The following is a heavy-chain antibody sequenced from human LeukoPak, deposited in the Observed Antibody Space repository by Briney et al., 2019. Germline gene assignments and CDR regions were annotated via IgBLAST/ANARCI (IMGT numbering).Heavy chain of an antibody. CDR2: ISAYNGNT. J-gene: IGHJ5*02. CDR1: GYTFTSYD. V-gene: IGHV1-18*01. D-gene: IGHD2-2*01. CDR3: ARDSSPIVVVPAALNWFDP. Sequence: GASVKVSCKASGYTFTSYDISWVRQAPGQGLEWMGWISAYNGNTNYAQKLQGRVTMTTDTSTSTAYMELRSLRSDDTAVYYCARDSSPIVVVPAALNWFDPWGQGTLVTVSS.